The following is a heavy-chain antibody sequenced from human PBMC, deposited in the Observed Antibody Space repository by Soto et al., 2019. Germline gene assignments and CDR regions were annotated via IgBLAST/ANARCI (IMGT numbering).Heavy chain of an antibody. Sequence: SETLSLTCTVSGASISSSDYYWNWIRQPPGKGLEWIGNIYYSGSTYYNPSLKSRVAISVDTSKNQLSLKLSSVSAADTAVYYCARQRKGSGGSQGYWAQGTLVTVSS. J-gene: IGHJ4*02. CDR1: GASISSSDYY. D-gene: IGHD3-10*01. CDR3: ARQRKGSGGSQGY. CDR2: IYYSGST. V-gene: IGHV4-39*01.